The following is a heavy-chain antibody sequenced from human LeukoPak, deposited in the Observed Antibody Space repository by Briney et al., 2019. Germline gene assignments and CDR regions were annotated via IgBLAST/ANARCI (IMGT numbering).Heavy chain of an antibody. V-gene: IGHV4-34*01. Sequence: SETLSLTCAVYGGSFSGYYWSWIRQPPGKGLEWIGEINHSGSTNYNPSLKSRVTISVDTSKNQFSLKLSSVTAADTAVYYCARLSYYDGSGYYSPYYYYYGMDVWGQGTTVTVSS. CDR3: ARLSYYDGSGYYSPYYYYYGMDV. J-gene: IGHJ6*02. CDR1: GGSFSGYY. CDR2: INHSGST. D-gene: IGHD3-22*01.